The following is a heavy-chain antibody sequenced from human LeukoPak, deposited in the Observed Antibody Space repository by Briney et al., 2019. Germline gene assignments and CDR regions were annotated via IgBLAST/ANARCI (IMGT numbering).Heavy chain of an antibody. Sequence: SVKVSCKASGGTFSNYAISWVRQAPGQGLEWMGGIITNYGTTNYAQKYQGRATITADESTTTVYMELSSLRSEDTAVYYCARPRTYYDFWRGYPPFDYWGQGTLVTVSS. V-gene: IGHV1-69*13. CDR3: ARPRTYYDFWRGYPPFDY. J-gene: IGHJ4*02. CDR2: IITNYGTT. D-gene: IGHD3-3*01. CDR1: GGTFSNYA.